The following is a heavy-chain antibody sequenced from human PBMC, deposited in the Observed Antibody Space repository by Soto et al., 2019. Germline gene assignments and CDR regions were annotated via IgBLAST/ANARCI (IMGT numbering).Heavy chain of an antibody. D-gene: IGHD3-22*01. J-gene: IGHJ6*03. Sequence: ASVKVSCKASGGTFSSYAISWVRQAPGQGLEWMGGIIPIFGTANYAQKFQGRVTITADESTSPAYMELSSLRSEDTAVYYCARDTSRRRIYDSSGYYYYYYMDVWGKGTTVTVSS. V-gene: IGHV1-69*13. CDR2: IIPIFGTA. CDR1: GGTFSSYA. CDR3: ARDTSRRRIYDSSGYYYYYYMDV.